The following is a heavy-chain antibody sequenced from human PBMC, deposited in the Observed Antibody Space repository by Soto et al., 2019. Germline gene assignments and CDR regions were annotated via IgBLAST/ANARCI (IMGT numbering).Heavy chain of an antibody. Sequence: SVKVSCKSSGGTFSSHSTNWVRQAPGQGLEWMGGIIPIFGPANFAKKFQGRVTITADESTTTAYMELSSLTSEDTAVYYCATGSFTSTGGRIGYHYNAMDVWGQGTTVTVSS. CDR2: IIPIFGPA. J-gene: IGHJ6*02. V-gene: IGHV1-69*13. CDR1: GGTFSSHS. CDR3: ATGSFTSTGGRIGYHYNAMDV. D-gene: IGHD1-1*01.